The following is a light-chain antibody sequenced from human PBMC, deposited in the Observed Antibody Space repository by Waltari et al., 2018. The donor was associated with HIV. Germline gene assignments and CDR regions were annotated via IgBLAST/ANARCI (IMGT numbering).Light chain of an antibody. Sequence: QSVLTKPPPASGTPGQNVTISCSWNTSNIGTNLANWYQQFPGAAPKLLIYSNNQRPSGVPARFSGSKSGTSASLAISGLQSEDEADYFCAAWDDTLNGLFGGGTKLTVL. CDR2: SNN. CDR1: TSNIGTNL. V-gene: IGLV1-44*01. J-gene: IGLJ2*01. CDR3: AAWDDTLNGL.